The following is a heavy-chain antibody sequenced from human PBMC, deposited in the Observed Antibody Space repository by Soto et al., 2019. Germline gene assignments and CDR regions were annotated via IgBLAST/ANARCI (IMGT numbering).Heavy chain of an antibody. CDR1: GGTFSSYA. D-gene: IGHD3-10*01. V-gene: IGHV1-69*06. J-gene: IGHJ5*02. CDR2: IIPIFGTA. CDR3: ARLPVRVVKGPPHNWFGL. Sequence: QVQLVQSGAEVKKPGPSVKVSCKASGGTFSSYAISWVRQAPGQGLEWMGGIIPIFGTANYAQKFQGRVTITADKSTSTAYMELSRLSSEDTAVYYCARLPVRVVKGPPHNWFGLWGQGTLVTVSS.